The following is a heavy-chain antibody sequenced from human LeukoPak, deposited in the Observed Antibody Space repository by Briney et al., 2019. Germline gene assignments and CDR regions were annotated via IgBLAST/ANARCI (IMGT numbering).Heavy chain of an antibody. CDR2: ISWNSGSI. Sequence: GGSLRLSCAPSGFTFDDYAMHWVRQAPGKGLEWVSGISWNSGSIGYADSVKGRFTISRDNAKNSLYLQMNSLRAEDTALYYCAKGATIFGVVIIYFDYWGQGTLVTVTS. V-gene: IGHV3-9*01. CDR1: GFTFDDYA. CDR3: AKGATIFGVVIIYFDY. D-gene: IGHD3-3*01. J-gene: IGHJ4*02.